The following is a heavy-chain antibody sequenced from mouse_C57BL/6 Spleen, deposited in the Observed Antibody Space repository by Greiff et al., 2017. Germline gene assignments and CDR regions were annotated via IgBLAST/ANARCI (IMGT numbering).Heavy chain of an antibody. CDR1: GYTFTDYN. J-gene: IGHJ4*01. D-gene: IGHD1-1*01. CDR3: ARGGYYYGSSPYAMDY. V-gene: IGHV1-18*01. Sequence: DVKLQESGPELVKPGASVKIPCKASGYTFTDYNMAWVKQSHGKSLEWIGDINPNNGGTISNQQFKGKATLTVDKSSSTAYMELRVLTSDDTAVYYCARGGYYYGSSPYAMDYWGQGTSVTVSS. CDR2: INPNNGGT.